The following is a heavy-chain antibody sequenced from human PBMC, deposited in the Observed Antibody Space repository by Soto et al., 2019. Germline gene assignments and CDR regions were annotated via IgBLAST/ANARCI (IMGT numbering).Heavy chain of an antibody. D-gene: IGHD6-19*01. J-gene: IGHJ4*02. V-gene: IGHV1-18*01. Sequence: QVQLVQSGAEVKKPGASVKVSCKAYGYTFTSYGISWVRQAPGQGLEWMGWISAYNGNTNYAQKLQGRVTMTTDTSTSTAYMELRSLRSDDTAVYYGARDRPYLGSGWYGGFDYWGQGTLVTVSS. CDR2: ISAYNGNT. CDR3: ARDRPYLGSGWYGGFDY. CDR1: GYTFTSYG.